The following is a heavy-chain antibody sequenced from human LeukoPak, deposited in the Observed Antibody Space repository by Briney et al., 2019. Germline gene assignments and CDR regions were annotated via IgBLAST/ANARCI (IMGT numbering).Heavy chain of an antibody. V-gene: IGHV3-9*01. CDR1: GFTFDDYA. CDR2: ISWNSGSI. Sequence: GRSLRLSCAASGFTFDDYAMHWVRQAPGKGLEWVSGISWNSGSIGYADSVKGRFTISRDNAKNTLYLQMNSLRAEDTAVYYCASLRGYSYGPLDYWGQGTLVTVSS. CDR3: ASLRGYSYGPLDY. D-gene: IGHD5-18*01. J-gene: IGHJ4*02.